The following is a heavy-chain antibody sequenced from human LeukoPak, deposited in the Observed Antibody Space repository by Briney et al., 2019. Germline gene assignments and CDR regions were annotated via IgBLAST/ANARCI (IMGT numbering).Heavy chain of an antibody. D-gene: IGHD6-13*01. CDR3: ARDGAVVGTDFDY. J-gene: IGHJ4*02. V-gene: IGHV3-21*01. CDR2: ISRSSSYI. Sequence: GGSLRLSCAASGFTFSSYSMNWVRQAPGKGLEWVSSISRSSSYIYYAESVKGRFTIPRDNAKNSLYLQMNSLRVEDTAVYYCARDGAVVGTDFDYWGQGTLVTVSS. CDR1: GFTFSSYS.